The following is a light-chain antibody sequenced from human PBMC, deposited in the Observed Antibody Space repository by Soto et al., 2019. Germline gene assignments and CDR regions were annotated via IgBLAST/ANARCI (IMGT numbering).Light chain of an antibody. CDR1: QSFSSN. CDR2: GVS. CDR3: QQYNNWPPLT. J-gene: IGKJ4*01. V-gene: IGKV3-15*01. Sequence: ERIMTQSPATLSVSPGESATLSCRASQSFSSNLAWYQQKPGQAPRPLIYGVSTRATGIPARFSGSGSETKFTLTISSLQSEDFAVYYCQQYNNWPPLTFGGGTKVDIK.